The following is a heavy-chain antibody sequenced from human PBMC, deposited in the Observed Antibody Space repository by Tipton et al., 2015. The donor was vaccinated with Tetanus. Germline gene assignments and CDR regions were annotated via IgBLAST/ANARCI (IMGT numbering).Heavy chain of an antibody. CDR2: ISSSGSL. J-gene: IGHJ3*02. V-gene: IGHV4-4*07. D-gene: IGHD5-18*01. CDR1: GGSITSYY. CDR3: GRDSPPARGYSYGYDAFHI. Sequence: SLTCTVSGGSITSYYWSWIRQPAGKGLEWIGRISSSGSLDYNPPLESRVTMSVDTPKNHFSLRLRSVTAADTAVYYCGRDSPPARGYSYGYDAFHIWGQGTMVTVSS.